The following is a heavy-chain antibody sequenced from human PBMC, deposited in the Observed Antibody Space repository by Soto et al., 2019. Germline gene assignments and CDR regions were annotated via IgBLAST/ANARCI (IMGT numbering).Heavy chain of an antibody. CDR3: VKGLYFVDY. CDR1: GFSFSSLA. D-gene: IGHD2-8*01. J-gene: IGHJ4*02. Sequence: EVQLLESGGGLVQPGGSLRLSCAASGFSFSSLAMNWVRQAPGKGLEWVSTISAIGTYYADSVKGRFTISRDNSKNTLYLQMNRLTAEDTAVYYCVKGLYFVDYWGQGILVTVSS. V-gene: IGHV3-23*01. CDR2: ISAIGT.